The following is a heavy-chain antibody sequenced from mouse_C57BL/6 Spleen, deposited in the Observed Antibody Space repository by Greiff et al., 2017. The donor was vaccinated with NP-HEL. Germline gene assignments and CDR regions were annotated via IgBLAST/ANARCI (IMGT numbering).Heavy chain of an antibody. CDR3: AILATGY. J-gene: IGHJ2*01. Sequence: EVKVVESGGGFVKPGGSLKLSCAASGFTFSDYGMHWVRQAPEKGLEWVAYISSGSSTIYYADTVKGRFTISRDNAKNTLFLQMTSLRSEDTAMYYCAILATGYWGQGTTLTVSS. D-gene: IGHD2-10*02. CDR1: GFTFSDYG. CDR2: ISSGSSTI. V-gene: IGHV5-17*01.